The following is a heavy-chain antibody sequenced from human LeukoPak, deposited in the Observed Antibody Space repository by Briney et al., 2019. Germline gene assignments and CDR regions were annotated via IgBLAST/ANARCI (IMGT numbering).Heavy chain of an antibody. CDR3: ARDRGYSCGY. J-gene: IGHJ4*02. CDR2: ISGTGDST. Sequence: PGGSLRLSCAASGFSFSTYAMSWVRQAPGKGLEWVSTISGTGDSTYYADSVEGRFTISRDNSKNTLYLQMNSLRAEDTAVYYCARDRGYSCGYWGQGTLVTVSS. D-gene: IGHD5-18*01. CDR1: GFSFSTYA. V-gene: IGHV3-23*01.